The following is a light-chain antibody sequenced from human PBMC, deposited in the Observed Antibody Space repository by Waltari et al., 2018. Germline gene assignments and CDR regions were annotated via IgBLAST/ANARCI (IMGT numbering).Light chain of an antibody. Sequence: QSVLPQPPSASGTPGQRVTISCSGSYSNIGHNSVNWYQQHPGTAPNLLIYNNDRRPGGALRRSSASKSGTAASLAIGGLQAEEEADYYCAAWDDSLNGVFGGGTKLTVL. CDR3: AAWDDSLNGV. V-gene: IGLV1-44*01. CDR1: YSNIGHNS. J-gene: IGLJ3*02. CDR2: NND.